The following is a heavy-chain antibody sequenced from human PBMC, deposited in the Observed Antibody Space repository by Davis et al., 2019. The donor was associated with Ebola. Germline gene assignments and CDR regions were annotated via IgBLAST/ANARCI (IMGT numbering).Heavy chain of an antibody. CDR1: GFIFSNSP. V-gene: IGHV3-33*01. CDR3: ATRFSNSDGALDI. Sequence: GESLKISCAASGFIFSNSPMHWVRQAPGKGLALVGLIWYDGSVKYYGDSVKGRFTISRDNSKDSLYLQMTSLTVDDTAVYYCATRFSNSDGALDIWGQGTLVTVSS. J-gene: IGHJ3*02. D-gene: IGHD1-7*01. CDR2: IWYDGSVK.